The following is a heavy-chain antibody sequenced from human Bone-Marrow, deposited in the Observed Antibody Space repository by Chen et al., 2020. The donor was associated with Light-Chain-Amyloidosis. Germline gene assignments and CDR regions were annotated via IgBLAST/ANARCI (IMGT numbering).Heavy chain of an antibody. V-gene: IGHV4-34*01. CDR3: ARVNPNYDFWSGYYWHFDY. CDR2: INHSGST. D-gene: IGHD3-3*01. CDR1: VGSFSGYY. J-gene: IGHJ4*02. Sequence: QVQLQQWGAGLFKPSETLSLTCAVYVGSFSGYYWSWIRQPPGKGLEWIGEINHSGSTNYNPSLKSRVTISVDTSKNQFSLKLSSVTAADTAVYYCARVNPNYDFWSGYYWHFDYWGQGTLVTVSS.